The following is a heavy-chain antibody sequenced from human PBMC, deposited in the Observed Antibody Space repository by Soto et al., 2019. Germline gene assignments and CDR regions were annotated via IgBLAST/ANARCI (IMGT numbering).Heavy chain of an antibody. V-gene: IGHV4-59*08. CDR2: IYYSGST. CDR1: GGSISSYY. D-gene: IGHD1-1*01. Sequence: QVQLQESGPGLVKPSETLSLTCTVSGGSISSYYWSWIRQPPGKGLEWIGYIYYSGSTNYNPSLKSRVTISVDTSKNQFSLKLSSVTAADTAVYYCASLAATGYFDYWGQGTLVTVSS. CDR3: ASLAATGYFDY. J-gene: IGHJ4*02.